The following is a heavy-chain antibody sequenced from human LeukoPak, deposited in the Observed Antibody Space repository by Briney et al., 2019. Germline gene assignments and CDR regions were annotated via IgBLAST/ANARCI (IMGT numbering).Heavy chain of an antibody. CDR3: AREGYSYGSNWFDP. J-gene: IGHJ5*02. CDR1: GGSISSGSYY. D-gene: IGHD5-18*01. CDR2: IYTSGST. Sequence: PSETLSLTCTVSGGSISSGSYYWSWIRQPAGKGLEWIGRIYTSGSTNYTPSLKSRVTISVDTSKNQFSLKLSSVTAADTAVYYCAREGYSYGSNWFDPWGQGTLVTVSS. V-gene: IGHV4-61*02.